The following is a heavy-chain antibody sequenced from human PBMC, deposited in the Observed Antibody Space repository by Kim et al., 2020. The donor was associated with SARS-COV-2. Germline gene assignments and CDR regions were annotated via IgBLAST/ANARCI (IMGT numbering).Heavy chain of an antibody. CDR2: TYYRSKWYN. CDR3: ARETYDSSGYYYSSSAWFDP. J-gene: IGHJ5*02. V-gene: IGHV6-1*01. D-gene: IGHD3-22*01. Sequence: SQTLSLTCAISGDSVSSNSAAWNWIRQSPSRGLEWLGRTYYRSKWYNDYAVSVKSRITINPDTSKNQFSLQLNSVTPEDTAVYYCARETYDSSGYYYSSSAWFDPWGQGTLVTVSS. CDR1: GDSVSSNSAA.